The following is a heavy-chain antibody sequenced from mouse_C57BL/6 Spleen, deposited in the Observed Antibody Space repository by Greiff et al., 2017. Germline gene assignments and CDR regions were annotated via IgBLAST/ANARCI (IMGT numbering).Heavy chain of an antibody. J-gene: IGHJ2*01. CDR3: ARYYSNYGDY. D-gene: IGHD2-5*01. CDR1: GYTFTSYT. V-gene: IGHV1-4*01. Sequence: QVHVKQSGAELARPGASVKMSCKASGYTFTSYTMHWVKQRPGQGLEWIGYINPSSGYTKYNQKFKDKATLTADKSSSTAYMQLSSLTSEDSAVYYCARYYSNYGDYWGQGTTLTVSS. CDR2: INPSSGYT.